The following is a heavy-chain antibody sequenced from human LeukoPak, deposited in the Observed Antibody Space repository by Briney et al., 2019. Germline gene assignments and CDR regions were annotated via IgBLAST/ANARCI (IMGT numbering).Heavy chain of an antibody. V-gene: IGHV3-7*01. CDR2: IKQDGSEK. Sequence: GGSLRLSCAASGSTFSRYWMSWVRQAPGKGLEWVANIKQDGSEKYYADSVKGRFTIFRDNAKNSLYVQVNSLRAEDTAVYYCARDHGDYGPGNFDYWGQGTLVTVSS. J-gene: IGHJ4*02. CDR3: ARDHGDYGPGNFDY. D-gene: IGHD4-17*01. CDR1: GSTFSRYW.